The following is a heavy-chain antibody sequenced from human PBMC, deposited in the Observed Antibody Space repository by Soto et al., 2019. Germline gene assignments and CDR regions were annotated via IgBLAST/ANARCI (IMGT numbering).Heavy chain of an antibody. CDR1: GFTFSSYE. Sequence: GGSLRLSCAASGFTFSSYEMNWVRQAPGKGLEWVSYISSSGSTIYYADSVKGRFTISRDNAKNSLYLQMNSLRAEDTAVYYCARSGSGYPFDYWGQGTLVTVSS. D-gene: IGHD3-22*01. J-gene: IGHJ4*02. CDR3: ARSGSGYPFDY. V-gene: IGHV3-48*03. CDR2: ISSSGSTI.